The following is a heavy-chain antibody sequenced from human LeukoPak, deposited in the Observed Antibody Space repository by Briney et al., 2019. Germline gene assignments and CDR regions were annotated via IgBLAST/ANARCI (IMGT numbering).Heavy chain of an antibody. D-gene: IGHD6-19*01. J-gene: IGHJ5*02. V-gene: IGHV3-23*01. CDR2: ISGSGGST. Sequence: GGSLRLSCAASGFTFSSYAMSWVRQAPGKGLEWVSAISGSGGSTYYADSVKGRFAISRDNSKDTLYLQMNSLRAEDTAVYYCAKIPYSSGWVQDWFDPWGQGTLVTVSS. CDR1: GFTFSSYA. CDR3: AKIPYSSGWVQDWFDP.